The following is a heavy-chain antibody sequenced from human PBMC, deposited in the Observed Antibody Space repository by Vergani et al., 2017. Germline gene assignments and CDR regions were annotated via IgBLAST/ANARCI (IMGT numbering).Heavy chain of an antibody. Sequence: QVQLVQSGAEVKKPGASVKVSCKASGYTFTSYGISWVRQAPGQGLEWMAWIRPYTGHTIYAQKFQGRVTITADTSTDTAYMELSSLRSEDTAVYYCATEKMVRGVIDYWGQGTLVTVSS. CDR3: ATEKMVRGVIDY. D-gene: IGHD3-10*01. V-gene: IGHV1-18*04. CDR1: GYTFTSYG. J-gene: IGHJ4*02. CDR2: IRPYTGHT.